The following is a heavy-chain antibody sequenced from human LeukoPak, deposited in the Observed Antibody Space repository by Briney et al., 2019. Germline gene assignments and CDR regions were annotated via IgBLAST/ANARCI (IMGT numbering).Heavy chain of an antibody. Sequence: SETLSLTCTVSGGSITSHYWSWIRQPPGKGLEWIGYMYYSGFSNYNPSLKSRVTMSIDTSKNQFSLKLSSVTAADTAVYYCARDAIDGGYYMDVWGRGTTVTVSS. J-gene: IGHJ6*03. CDR3: ARDAIDGGYYMDV. D-gene: IGHD2-15*01. CDR2: MYYSGFS. CDR1: GGSITSHY. V-gene: IGHV4-59*11.